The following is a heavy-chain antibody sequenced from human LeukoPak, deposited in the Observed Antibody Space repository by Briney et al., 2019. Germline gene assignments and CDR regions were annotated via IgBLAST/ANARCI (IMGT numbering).Heavy chain of an antibody. CDR2: IYHTGTT. CDR1: GSSINSHY. Sequence: PPETLTLTCDVSGSSINSHYWSWVRQPPGKGLEWIGYIYHTGTTNYNPSLKSRVTISVDTSRDQFSLTLTSVTTADTAVYFCARVKALRIRGMLLSNYFDSWGQGTLVTVSS. J-gene: IGHJ4*02. V-gene: IGHV4-59*11. D-gene: IGHD3-10*01. CDR3: ARVKALRIRGMLLSNYFDS.